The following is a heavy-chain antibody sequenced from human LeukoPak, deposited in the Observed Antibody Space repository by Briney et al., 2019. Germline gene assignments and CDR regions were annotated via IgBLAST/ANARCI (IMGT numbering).Heavy chain of an antibody. Sequence: SQTLSLTCTVSGGSIKSGGYFWTWIRQHPGMGLEWIAYIYYSGSACYNPSLKSRVTISVDMSKNQLSLRLRSVTAADTAVYYCARGTESYSGYDRGYFDYWGQGSLVTVSS. CDR1: GGSIKSGGYF. CDR2: IYYSGSA. D-gene: IGHD5-12*01. CDR3: ARGTESYSGYDRGYFDY. J-gene: IGHJ4*02. V-gene: IGHV4-31*03.